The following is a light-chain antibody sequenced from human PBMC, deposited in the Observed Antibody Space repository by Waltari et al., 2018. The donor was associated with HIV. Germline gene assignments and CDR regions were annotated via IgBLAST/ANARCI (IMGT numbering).Light chain of an antibody. CDR2: GAS. Sequence: DIQMTQSPSSLSASVGDRVPITCRASQTISSFLNWYQQKPGKAPMLLTEGASTLHSGVPSRLSGSGSGTDFTLTISSLQPEDFATYYGQQSDSTPRTFGQGTKLEIK. V-gene: IGKV1-39*01. CDR3: QQSDSTPRT. CDR1: QTISSF. J-gene: IGKJ2*01.